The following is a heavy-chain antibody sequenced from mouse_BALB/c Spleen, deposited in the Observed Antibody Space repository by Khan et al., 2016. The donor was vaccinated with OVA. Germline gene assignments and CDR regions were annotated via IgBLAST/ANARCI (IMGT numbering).Heavy chain of an antibody. D-gene: IGHD2-3*01. J-gene: IGHJ4*01. CDR1: GFSLTSSGMG. V-gene: IGHV8-12*01. CDR3: ALSRWLHSFVLDY. CDR2: IYWDDDK. Sequence: QVTLKESGPGILQSSQTLSLTCSFSGFSLTSSGMGVSWIRQPSGKGLEWLAHIYWDDDKRYNPSLKSRLTVSKDTSGNQIFLNITNVDTAETATYYSALSRWLHSFVLDYWGQGTSVIVSS.